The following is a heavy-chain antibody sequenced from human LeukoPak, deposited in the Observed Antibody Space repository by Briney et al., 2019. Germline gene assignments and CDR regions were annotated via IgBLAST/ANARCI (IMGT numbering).Heavy chain of an antibody. CDR2: TSAYNGNT. V-gene: IGHV1-18*01. D-gene: IGHD2-15*01. J-gene: IGHJ6*03. CDR3: ARFDCSGGSCYYMDV. CDR1: GYTFTSYG. Sequence: ASVKVSCKASGYTFTSYGISWVRQAPGQGLEWMGWTSAYNGNTNYAQKLQGRVTMTTDTSTSTAYMELRSLRSDDTAVYYCARFDCSGGSCYYMDVWGQGTTVTVSS.